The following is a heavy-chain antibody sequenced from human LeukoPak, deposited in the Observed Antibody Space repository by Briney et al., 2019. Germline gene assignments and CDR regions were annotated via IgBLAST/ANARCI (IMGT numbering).Heavy chain of an antibody. CDR3: ARDGRRTYSSDWYYYYYMDV. V-gene: IGHV1-69*05. Sequence: SVKVSCKASGGTFSSYAISWVRQAPGQGLEWMGGIIPIFGTANYAQKFQGRVTITTDESTSTAYMELSSLRSEDTAVYYCARDGRRTYSSDWYYYYYMDVWGKGTTVTVSS. CDR2: IIPIFGTA. CDR1: GGTFSSYA. D-gene: IGHD6-19*01. J-gene: IGHJ6*03.